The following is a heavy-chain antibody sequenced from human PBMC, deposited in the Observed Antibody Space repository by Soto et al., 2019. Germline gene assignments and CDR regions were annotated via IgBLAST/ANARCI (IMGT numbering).Heavy chain of an antibody. CDR3: AKGQTSHKVDS. J-gene: IGHJ4*02. D-gene: IGHD2-21*01. V-gene: IGHV4-30-4*01. CDR2: IYDGGST. Sequence: PSETLSLTCTVSGGSINTFSYYWSWIRQPPGKGLEWIGHIYDGGSTYIHPSLNSRATISVDTSKNQFSLKLNSVTDADTAIYYCAKGQTSHKVDSWGQGSQVTVSS. CDR1: GGSINTFSYY.